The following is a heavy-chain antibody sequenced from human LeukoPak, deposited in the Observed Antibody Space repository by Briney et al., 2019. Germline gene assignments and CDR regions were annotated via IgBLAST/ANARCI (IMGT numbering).Heavy chain of an antibody. Sequence: ASVKVSCKASGYTFTNFPMNWVRQAPGQGLEWMGWINTNTGNPTYAQGFTGRFVFSLDTSVSTAYLQISSLKPEDTAVYYCARDRPRSVVVPAATHGYDAFDIWGQGTMVTVSS. CDR3: ARDRPRSVVVPAATHGYDAFDI. CDR2: INTNTGNP. CDR1: GYTFTNFP. D-gene: IGHD2-2*01. J-gene: IGHJ3*02. V-gene: IGHV7-4-1*02.